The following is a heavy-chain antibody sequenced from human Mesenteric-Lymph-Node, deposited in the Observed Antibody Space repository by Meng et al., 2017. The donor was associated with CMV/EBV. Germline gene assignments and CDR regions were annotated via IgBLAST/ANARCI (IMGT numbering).Heavy chain of an antibody. J-gene: IGHJ6*02. V-gene: IGHV4-61*01. CDR1: SGSVSSGSYY. Sequence: SETLSLTCTVSSGSVSSGSYYWSWIRQPPGKGLEWIGYVHHSGTTRYNPSLKSRVTISVDTSKNQFSLKLSSVTAADTAVYYCASGYLGYCSSTSCYYYYGMDVWGQGTTVTVSS. CDR2: VHHSGTT. D-gene: IGHD2-2*01. CDR3: ASGYLGYCSSTSCYYYYGMDV.